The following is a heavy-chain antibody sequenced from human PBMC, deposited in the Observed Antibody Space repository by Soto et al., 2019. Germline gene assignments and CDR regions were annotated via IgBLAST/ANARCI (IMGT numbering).Heavy chain of an antibody. CDR2: INPSGGST. J-gene: IGHJ3*02. Sequence: VSCKASGYTFTSYYMHWVRQAPGQGLEWMGIINPSGGSTSYAQKFQGRVTMTRDTSTSTVYMELSSLRSEDTAVYYCAREYCSGGSCYSGAFDIWGQGTMVTVSS. V-gene: IGHV1-46*01. CDR3: AREYCSGGSCYSGAFDI. CDR1: GYTFTSYY. D-gene: IGHD2-15*01.